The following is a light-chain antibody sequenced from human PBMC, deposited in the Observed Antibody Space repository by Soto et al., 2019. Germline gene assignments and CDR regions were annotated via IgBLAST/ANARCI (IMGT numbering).Light chain of an antibody. J-gene: IGKJ3*01. CDR3: QQLNSYPLT. CDR1: QGISSY. Sequence: DIPLTQSPSFLSASVGDRVTITCRASQGISSYLAWYQQKPGKAPKLLIYAASTLQSGVPSRFSGGGSGTEFTLIISSLQPEDFATYYCQQLNSYPLTFGPGTKVDIK. V-gene: IGKV1-9*01. CDR2: AAS.